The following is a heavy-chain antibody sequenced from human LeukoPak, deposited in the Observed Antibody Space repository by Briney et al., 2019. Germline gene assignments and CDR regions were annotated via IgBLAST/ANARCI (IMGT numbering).Heavy chain of an antibody. Sequence: GGTLRLSCAASGFTFSSYGMSWVRQAPGKGLEWVSAISGSGGSTYYADSVKGRFTISRDNSKSTLYLQMNSLRAGDTAVYYCARDLYDYGDYAGWYFDLWGRGTLVTVSS. V-gene: IGHV3-23*01. CDR2: ISGSGGST. CDR3: ARDLYDYGDYAGWYFDL. CDR1: GFTFSSYG. J-gene: IGHJ2*01. D-gene: IGHD4-17*01.